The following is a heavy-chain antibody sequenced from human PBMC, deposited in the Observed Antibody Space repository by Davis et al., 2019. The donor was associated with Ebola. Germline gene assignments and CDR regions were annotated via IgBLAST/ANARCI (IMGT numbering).Heavy chain of an antibody. CDR2: IYPSDSYN. Sequence: GESLKISCKGSGYSFTNYWISWVRQMPGKGLEWMGRIYPSDSYNNYSPSFQGHVPISVDKSISTAYLQWSSLKASDTAMYYCARLDGGAVAATREDYYYYGMDVWGQGTTVTVSS. CDR1: GYSFTNYW. V-gene: IGHV5-10-1*01. CDR3: ARLDGGAVAATREDYYYYGMDV. J-gene: IGHJ6*02. D-gene: IGHD2-15*01.